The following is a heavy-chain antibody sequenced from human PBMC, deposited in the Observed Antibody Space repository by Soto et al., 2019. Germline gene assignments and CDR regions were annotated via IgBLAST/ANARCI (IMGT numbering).Heavy chain of an antibody. CDR3: ARDSSGYYSLFAS. Sequence: SATLSLTCTVSAGCSTSYYWSWIRRPAGKGLECIGRIYTSGSTNYNPSLKSRVTMSVDTSKNQFSLKLSSVTAADTAVYYCARDSSGYYSLFASWGQGPLVTVS. J-gene: IGHJ1*01. D-gene: IGHD3-22*01. CDR2: IYTSGST. V-gene: IGHV4-4*07. CDR1: AGCSTSYY.